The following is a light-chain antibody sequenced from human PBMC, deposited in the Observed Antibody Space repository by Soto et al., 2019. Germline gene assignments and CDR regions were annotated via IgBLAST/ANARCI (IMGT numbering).Light chain of an antibody. Sequence: SYELNQPPSVSVAPGQTARISCWGNYIGRKSVHWYQQKPGRAPVVVVYDDSDRPSGIPERFSGANSGDTATLTISRVEAGDEADYYCHVWDSSSGHYIFGTGTKVTVL. J-gene: IGLJ1*01. V-gene: IGLV3-21*02. CDR1: YIGRKS. CDR2: DDS. CDR3: HVWDSSSGHYI.